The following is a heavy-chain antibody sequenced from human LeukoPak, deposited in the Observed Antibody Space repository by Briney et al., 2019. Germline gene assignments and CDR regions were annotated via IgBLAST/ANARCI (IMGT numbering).Heavy chain of an antibody. Sequence: ASVKVSCKASGYTFTSYGISWVRQAPGQGLEWMGWISAYNGNTDYAQKLQGRVTMTTDTSTSTAYMELRSLRSDDTAVYYCARGCYNSSGYYYEDYWGQGTLVTVSS. V-gene: IGHV1-18*01. D-gene: IGHD3-22*01. J-gene: IGHJ4*02. CDR2: ISAYNGNT. CDR3: ARGCYNSSGYYYEDY. CDR1: GYTFTSYG.